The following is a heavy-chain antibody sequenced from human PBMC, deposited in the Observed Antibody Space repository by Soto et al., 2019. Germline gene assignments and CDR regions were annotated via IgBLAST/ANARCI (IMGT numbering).Heavy chain of an antibody. D-gene: IGHD3-22*01. J-gene: IGHJ5*02. CDR2: IIPIIGPA. V-gene: IGHV1-69*01. CDR3: ARDLGTTIAGPPRRETYGGLDP. Sequence: QVQLVQSGAEVTRPGSSVKLSCKASGGTFTYYGISWVRQAPGQGLEWMGGIIPIIGPATYAQKFQGRLTITADQSTSTAYMELSSLGSEDTALYYCARDLGTTIAGPPRRETYGGLDPWGQGTLVTVSS. CDR1: GGTFTYYG.